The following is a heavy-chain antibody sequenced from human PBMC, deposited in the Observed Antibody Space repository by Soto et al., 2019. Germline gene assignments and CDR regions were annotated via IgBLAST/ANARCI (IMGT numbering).Heavy chain of an antibody. CDR2: ISYDGSNK. J-gene: IGHJ6*02. Sequence: GGSLRLSCAASGFTFSSYAMHWVRQAPGKGLEWVAVISYDGSNKYYADSVKGRFTISRDNSKNTLYLQMNSLRAEDTAVYYCARDGRRGDPPGTYYYYGMDVWGQGTTVTVSS. D-gene: IGHD3-10*01. CDR3: ARDGRRGDPPGTYYYYGMDV. V-gene: IGHV3-30-3*01. CDR1: GFTFSSYA.